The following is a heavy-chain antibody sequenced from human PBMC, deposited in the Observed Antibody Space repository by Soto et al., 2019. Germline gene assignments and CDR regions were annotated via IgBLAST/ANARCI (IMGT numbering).Heavy chain of an antibody. J-gene: IGHJ6*02. V-gene: IGHV3-33*01. CDR3: ARDAGSAPYYYYGMDV. D-gene: IGHD1-26*01. CDR2: IWYDGSNK. Sequence: QVQLVESGGGVVQPGRSLRLSCAASGFTFSSYGMHWVRQAPGKGLEWVAVIWYDGSNKYYADSVKGRFTISRDNSQNTLYLQMNSLRAEDTAVYYCARDAGSAPYYYYGMDVWGQGTTVTVSS. CDR1: GFTFSSYG.